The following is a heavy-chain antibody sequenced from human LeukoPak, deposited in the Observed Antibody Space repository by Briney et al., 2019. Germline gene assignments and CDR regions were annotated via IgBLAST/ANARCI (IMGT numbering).Heavy chain of an antibody. CDR1: GGSISSSSYY. CDR2: IYHSGST. Sequence: SETLSLTCTVSGGSISSSSYYWGWIRQPPGKGLEWIGSIYHSGSTYYNPSLKSRVTISVDTSKNQFSLKLSSVTAADTAVYYCARHRTYYYDSSGYGNFDYWGQGTLVTVSS. V-gene: IGHV4-39*01. D-gene: IGHD3-22*01. J-gene: IGHJ4*02. CDR3: ARHRTYYYDSSGYGNFDY.